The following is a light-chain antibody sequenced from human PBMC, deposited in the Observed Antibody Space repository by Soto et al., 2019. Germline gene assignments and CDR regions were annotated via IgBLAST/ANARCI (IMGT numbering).Light chain of an antibody. J-gene: IGKJ2*01. CDR3: QQRFSIPYT. CDR1: QSIDNF. CDR2: AAS. Sequence: DILMTQSPSSLSASVGDRVTITCRASQSIDNFLNWYQQRPGKAPKLLIYAASSLQSGVPSRFSGSGSGTDFTLTISSLQPEDYATYYCQQRFSIPYTFGQGTKPEIK. V-gene: IGKV1-39*01.